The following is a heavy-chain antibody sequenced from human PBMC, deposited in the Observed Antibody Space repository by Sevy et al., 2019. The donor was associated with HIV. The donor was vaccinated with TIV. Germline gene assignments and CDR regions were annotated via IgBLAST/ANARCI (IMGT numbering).Heavy chain of an antibody. CDR3: AKVGDYYDSGGYYWYFDF. CDR2: ISGGDDST. Sequence: GGSLRLSCAASGFIFSDYAMSWVRQAPGKGLEWVSSISGGDDSTYYADSVKGRFTVSRDNSKNTLYLQMNTLRAEDTAQYYCAKVGDYYDSGGYYWYFDFWGRGTLVTVSS. CDR1: GFIFSDYA. V-gene: IGHV3-23*01. D-gene: IGHD3-22*01. J-gene: IGHJ2*01.